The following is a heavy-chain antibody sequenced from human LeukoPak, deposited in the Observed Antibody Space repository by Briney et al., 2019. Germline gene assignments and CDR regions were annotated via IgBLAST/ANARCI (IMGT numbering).Heavy chain of an antibody. D-gene: IGHD3-9*01. CDR2: INTNTGNP. Sequence: GASVKVSCKASGYTFTSYAMNWVRQAPGQGLEWMGWINTNTGNPTYAQGFTGRFVFSLDTSVSTAYLQISNLKAEDTAIYYCARGGVLRFFDWFHVGSFVDYWGQGTLVTVSS. J-gene: IGHJ4*02. CDR1: GYTFTSYA. V-gene: IGHV7-4-1*02. CDR3: ARGGVLRFFDWFHVGSFVDY.